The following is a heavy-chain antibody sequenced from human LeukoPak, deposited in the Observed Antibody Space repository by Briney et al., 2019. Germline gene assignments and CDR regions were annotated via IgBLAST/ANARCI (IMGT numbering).Heavy chain of an antibody. CDR2: IYSGGST. V-gene: IGHV3-53*01. CDR3: ARARYSGHDSPYYFDY. D-gene: IGHD5-12*01. CDR1: GFTVSSNY. J-gene: IGHJ4*02. Sequence: GGSLRLSCAASGFTVSSNYMSWVRQAPGRGLEWVSVIYSGGSTYYADSVKGRFTISRDNSKNTLYLQMNSLRAEDTAVYYCARARYSGHDSPYYFDYWGQGTLVTVSS.